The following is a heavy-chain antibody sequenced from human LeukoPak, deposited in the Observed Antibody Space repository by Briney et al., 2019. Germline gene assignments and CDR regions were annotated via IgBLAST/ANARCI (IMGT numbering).Heavy chain of an antibody. D-gene: IGHD6-19*01. Sequence: GGSLRLSCAGSGFSFSSYGMHWVRQAPGKGLEWMAFIRSDGSNKYYADSVKGRLTISRDNSKNTLYLQMNSLRAEDTAVYYCARILDSAWGELGYWGQGTLVTVSS. J-gene: IGHJ4*02. V-gene: IGHV3-30*02. CDR2: IRSDGSNK. CDR1: GFSFSSYG. CDR3: ARILDSAWGELGY.